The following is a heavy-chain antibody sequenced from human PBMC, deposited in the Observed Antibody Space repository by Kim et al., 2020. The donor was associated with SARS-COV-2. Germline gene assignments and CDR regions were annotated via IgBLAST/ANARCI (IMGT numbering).Heavy chain of an antibody. CDR3: AKDSYYYDSSGYYNY. D-gene: IGHD3-22*01. V-gene: IGHV3-30*18. CDR1: GFTFSSYG. CDR2: ISYDGSNK. J-gene: IGHJ4*02. Sequence: GGSLRLSCAASGFTFSSYGMHWVRQAPGKGLEWVAVISYDGSNKYYADSVKGRSTISRDNSKNTLYLQMNSLRAEDTAVYYCAKDSYYYDSSGYYNYWGQGTLVTVSS.